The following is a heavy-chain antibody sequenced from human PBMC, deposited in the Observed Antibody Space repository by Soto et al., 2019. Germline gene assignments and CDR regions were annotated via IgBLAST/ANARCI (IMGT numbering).Heavy chain of an antibody. CDR1: GGSISSGGYY. CDR3: ARGEDYGDYSYYFDY. D-gene: IGHD4-17*01. CDR2: IYYSGST. J-gene: IGHJ4*02. Sequence: SETLSLTCTVSGGSISSGGYYWSWIRQHPGKGLEWIGYIYYSGSTYYNPSLKSRVTISVDTSKNQFSLKLSSVTAADTAVYYCARGEDYGDYSYYFDYWGQGTLVTVSS. V-gene: IGHV4-31*03.